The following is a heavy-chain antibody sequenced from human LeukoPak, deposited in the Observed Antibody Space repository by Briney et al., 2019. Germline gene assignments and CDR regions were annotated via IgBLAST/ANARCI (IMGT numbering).Heavy chain of an antibody. CDR3: ARSFYDILIGYYQYFDY. CDR2: IYRDGSS. V-gene: IGHV3-66*01. J-gene: IGHJ4*01. CDR1: GLSVSSNY. Sequence: GGSVRLSCVASGLSVSSNYMSWVRQAPGKGLEWVSVIYRDGSSYYAESVKGRFTISRDNSKNTLYIQMNSLRAEDTAVYYCARSFYDILIGYYQYFDYWGHGTLVTVSS. D-gene: IGHD3-9*01.